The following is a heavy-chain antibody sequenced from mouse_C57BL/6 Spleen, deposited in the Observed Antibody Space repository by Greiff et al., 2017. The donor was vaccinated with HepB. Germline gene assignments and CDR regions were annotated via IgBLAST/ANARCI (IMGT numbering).Heavy chain of an antibody. Sequence: VQLQQPGAELVRPGTSVKLSCKASGYTFTSYWMHWVKQRPGQGLEWIGVIDPSDSYTNYNQKFKGKATLTVDTSSSTAYMQLSSLTSEDSAVYYCARWAHITTVVGDYWGQGTSVTVSS. D-gene: IGHD1-1*01. CDR2: IDPSDSYT. CDR1: GYTFTSYW. V-gene: IGHV1-59*01. J-gene: IGHJ4*01. CDR3: ARWAHITTVVGDY.